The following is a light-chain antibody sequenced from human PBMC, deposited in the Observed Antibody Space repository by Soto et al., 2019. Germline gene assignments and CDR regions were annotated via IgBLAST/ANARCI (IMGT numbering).Light chain of an antibody. Sequence: DIQMTQSPSSLSASVGDRVTITCRASQSISSYLNWYQQKXXKAPKLLIYAASSLQSGVPSRFSGSGSGTDFTLTISSLQPEDFATYYCQQSYSTLWTFGQGTKVEIK. J-gene: IGKJ1*01. CDR3: QQSYSTLWT. CDR2: AAS. V-gene: IGKV1-39*01. CDR1: QSISSY.